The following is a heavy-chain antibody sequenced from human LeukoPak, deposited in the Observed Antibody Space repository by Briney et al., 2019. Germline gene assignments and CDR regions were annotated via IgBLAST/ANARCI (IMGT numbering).Heavy chain of an antibody. CDR1: GGSISGSSYH. V-gene: IGHV4-39*01. D-gene: IGHD2-2*01. CDR2: INYSGNT. CDR3: ARVDIAVVPSTTFDF. Sequence: SETLSLTCTVSGGSISGSSYHWAWIRQPPGKGLEWIASINYSGNTYYSPSLKSRVTISVDTSKNQFSLRLRSVTAADTAVYYCARVDIAVVPSTTFDFWGQGTLVTVSS. J-gene: IGHJ4*02.